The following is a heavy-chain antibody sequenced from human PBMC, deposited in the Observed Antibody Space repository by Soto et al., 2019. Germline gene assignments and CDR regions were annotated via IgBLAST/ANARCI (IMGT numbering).Heavy chain of an antibody. D-gene: IGHD3-10*01. Sequence: QVQLVQSGAEVKKPGSSVKVSCKTSGVSFNNNGLGWVRQAPGHGREWMGGVSPPFRTSNYARKFQGRISITGDATTGTVNMELSSLESEDPAQDDWAGVFYSGSGSYSPYGMDVWGQGTTVTVSS. CDR3: AGVFYSGSGSYSPYGMDV. V-gene: IGHV1-69*01. J-gene: IGHJ6*02. CDR1: GVSFNNNG. CDR2: VSPPFRTS.